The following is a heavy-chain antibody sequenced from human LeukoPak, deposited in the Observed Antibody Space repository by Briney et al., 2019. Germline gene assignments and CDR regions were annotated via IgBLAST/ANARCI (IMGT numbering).Heavy chain of an antibody. V-gene: IGHV1-18*01. CDR3: ARGGGSGSYYITPFDY. D-gene: IGHD3-10*01. CDR1: GGTFSSYA. Sequence: ASVKVSCKASGGTFSSYAISWVRQAPGQGLEWMGWISAYNGNTNYAQKLQGRVTMTTDISTSTAYMELRSLRSDDTAVYYCARGGGSGSYYITPFDYWGQEPWSPSPQ. J-gene: IGHJ4*01. CDR2: ISAYNGNT.